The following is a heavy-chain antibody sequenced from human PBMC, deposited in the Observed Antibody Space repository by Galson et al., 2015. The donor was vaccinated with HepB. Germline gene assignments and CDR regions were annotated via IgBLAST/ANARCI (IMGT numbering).Heavy chain of an antibody. D-gene: IGHD1-26*01. CDR1: GGSISSYY. J-gene: IGHJ4*02. CDR2: IYYSGST. V-gene: IGHV4-59*01. CDR3: ARDSSGSYVD. Sequence: ETLSLTCTVSGGSISSYYWSWIRQPPGKGLEWIGYIYYSGSTNYNPSLKSRVTISVDTSKNQFSLKLSSVTAADTAVYYCARDSSGSYVDWGQGTLVTVSS.